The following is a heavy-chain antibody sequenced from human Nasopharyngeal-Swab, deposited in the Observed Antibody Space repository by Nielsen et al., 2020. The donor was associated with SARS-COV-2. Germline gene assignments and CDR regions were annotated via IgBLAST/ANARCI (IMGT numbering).Heavy chain of an antibody. D-gene: IGHD3-3*01. CDR2: INSDGSRT. V-gene: IGHV3-74*01. J-gene: IGHJ4*02. Sequence: GESLKISCAASGITFSSYWMHWVRQAPGKGLVWVSRINSDGSRTSYADSVKGRFTISRDNAKHTLYLQMNSLRAEDTAVYYCARGPIWESGYRGLDYWGQGTLVTVSS. CDR3: ARGPIWESGYRGLDY. CDR1: GITFSSYW.